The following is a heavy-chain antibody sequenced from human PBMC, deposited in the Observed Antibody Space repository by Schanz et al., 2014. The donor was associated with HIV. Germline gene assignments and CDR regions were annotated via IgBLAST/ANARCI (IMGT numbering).Heavy chain of an antibody. CDR1: GYTFTSYD. Sequence: QVQLVQSGAEVKKPGASVMVSCKASGYTFTSYDINWVRQVPGQGLEWMGWMNPKSGNTGYAHKFQGRVTMTTDTSTSTAYMELRSLRSDDTAVYYCAREKTTLNWFDPWGQGTLVTVSS. CDR2: MNPKSGNT. D-gene: IGHD4-4*01. J-gene: IGHJ5*02. CDR3: AREKTTLNWFDP. V-gene: IGHV1-8*01.